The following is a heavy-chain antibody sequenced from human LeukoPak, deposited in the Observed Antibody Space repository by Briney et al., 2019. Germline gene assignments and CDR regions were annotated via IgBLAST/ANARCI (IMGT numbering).Heavy chain of an antibody. D-gene: IGHD3-10*01. CDR3: ARVSMVRGVIRYNWFDP. CDR1: GYTFTSYG. CDR2: ISAYNGNT. J-gene: IGHJ5*02. Sequence: ASVKVSRKASGYTFTSYGISWVRQAPGQGLEWMGWISAYNGNTNYARKLQGRVTMTTDTSTSTAYMELRSLRSDDTAVYYCARVSMVRGVIRYNWFDPWGQGTLVTVSS. V-gene: IGHV1-18*04.